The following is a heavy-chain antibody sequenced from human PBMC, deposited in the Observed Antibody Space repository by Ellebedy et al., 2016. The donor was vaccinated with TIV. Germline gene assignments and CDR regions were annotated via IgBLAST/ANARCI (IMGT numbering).Heavy chain of an antibody. V-gene: IGHV3-21*01. D-gene: IGHD3-10*01. Sequence: GGSLRLSXVASGFTLSDYAMNWLRQAPGKGLEWVSSIRSSTSYRYYADSVEGRFTLSRDSAKNSLYLQMNSLRADDTAVYYCVRDRKAERGVTFDSWGQGTLVIVSS. CDR2: IRSSTSYR. CDR1: GFTLSDYA. J-gene: IGHJ4*02. CDR3: VRDRKAERGVTFDS.